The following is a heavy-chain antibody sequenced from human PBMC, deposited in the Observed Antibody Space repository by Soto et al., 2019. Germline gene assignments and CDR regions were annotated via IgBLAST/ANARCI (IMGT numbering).Heavy chain of an antibody. J-gene: IGHJ4*02. Sequence: VQLMQSGAEVQQPGSSVKVSCKASGGTFSSHSINWVRQAPGQGLEWMGGIITLFGTANYAQNFQGRVTTTADQSTSTAYMELTSLRSDDPDVYYCAREVGYGDFSAALLDWGEGTLVTVSS. CDR1: GGTFSSHS. CDR2: IITLFGTA. CDR3: AREVGYGDFSAALLD. D-gene: IGHD4-17*01. V-gene: IGHV1-69*01.